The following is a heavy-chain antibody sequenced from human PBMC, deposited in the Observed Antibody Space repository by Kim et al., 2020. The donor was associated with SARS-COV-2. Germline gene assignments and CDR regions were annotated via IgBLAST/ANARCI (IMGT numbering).Heavy chain of an antibody. CDR1: GFSLSTFGVG. CDR3: AHEPYGTNGFDF. CDR2: IYWDDRQ. V-gene: IGHV2-5*02. D-gene: IGHD4-17*01. Sequence: SGPTLVKPTQTLTVTCTFSGFSLSTFGVGVGWIRQPPGKTLEWLALIYWDDRQQYSPSLKSRLTITKDTSKNQVVLTMTNMDPVDTATYYCAHEPYGTNGFDFWGQGTVVTVSS. J-gene: IGHJ3*01.